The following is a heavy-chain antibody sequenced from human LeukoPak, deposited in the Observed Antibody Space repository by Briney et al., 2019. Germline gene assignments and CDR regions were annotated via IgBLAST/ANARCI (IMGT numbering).Heavy chain of an antibody. J-gene: IGHJ4*02. V-gene: IGHV4-34*01. CDR2: INHSGST. CDR1: GGSISSYY. D-gene: IGHD4-17*01. CDR3: AGHGGPIDY. Sequence: SETLSLTCTVSGGSISSYYWSWIRQPPGKGLEWIGEINHSGSTNYNPSLKSRVTISVDTSKNQFSLKLSSVTAADTAVYYCAGHGGPIDYWGQGTLVTVSS.